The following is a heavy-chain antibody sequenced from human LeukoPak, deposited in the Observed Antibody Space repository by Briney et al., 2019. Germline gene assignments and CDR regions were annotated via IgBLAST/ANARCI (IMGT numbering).Heavy chain of an antibody. CDR2: SYTSGST. J-gene: IGHJ4*02. CDR1: GASNSSYY. D-gene: IGHD2-2*01. CDR3: ARLSADSSSSRGFDY. V-gene: IGHV4-4*07. Sequence: SETLSLTCTVSGASNSSYYWTWIRQPAGKGLEWIGRSYTSGSTNYNPSLKSRVAMSVDTSKNQFSLKLSSVTAADTAVYYCARLSADSSSSRGFDYWGQGTLVTVSS.